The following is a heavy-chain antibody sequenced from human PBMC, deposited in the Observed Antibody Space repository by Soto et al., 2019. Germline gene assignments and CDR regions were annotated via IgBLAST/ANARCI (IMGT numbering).Heavy chain of an antibody. CDR3: VKDRSETWSFDY. J-gene: IGHJ4*02. CDR2: VTYDCTVY. D-gene: IGHD2-8*02. V-gene: IGHV3-30*18. CDR1: GFTFSSCA. Sequence: QVQLVESGGGVVQPGRFLRLSCVASGFTFSSCAMHWVRQVPGKGLAWLAVVTYDCTVYPYADSVKGRFSISSDNSRKTLYLQMNGLRPEDTAVYYCVKDRSETWSFDYWGEGTLVTVSS.